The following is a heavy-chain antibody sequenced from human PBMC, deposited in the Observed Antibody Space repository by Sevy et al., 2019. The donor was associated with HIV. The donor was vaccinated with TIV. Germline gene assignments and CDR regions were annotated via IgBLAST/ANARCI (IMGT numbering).Heavy chain of an antibody. D-gene: IGHD4-4*01. CDR3: AKTPHPAVTTSYALDV. Sequence: GGSLRLSCAASGFSFSRYGMHWVRRAPVKGLEWATSQRYDGSTKDYADSVKGRFTISRDNSKNTVYLQMNSLGVEDTAVYFCAKTPHPAVTTSYALDVWGQGTTVTVSS. CDR2: QRYDGSTK. J-gene: IGHJ6*02. V-gene: IGHV3-30*02. CDR1: GFSFSRYG.